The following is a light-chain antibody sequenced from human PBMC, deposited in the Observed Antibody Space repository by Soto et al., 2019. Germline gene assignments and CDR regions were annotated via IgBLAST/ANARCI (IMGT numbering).Light chain of an antibody. CDR1: QSVNSN. CDR2: GAS. J-gene: IGKJ1*01. Sequence: ETVMTQSPATLSVSPWERATLSCRASQSVNSNLAWYQQKLGQAPRVLIFGASTRATGIPARFSGSGSGTDFTLTISRLEPEDFAVYYCQQYGSSGTFGQGTKVDIK. CDR3: QQYGSSGT. V-gene: IGKV3-15*01.